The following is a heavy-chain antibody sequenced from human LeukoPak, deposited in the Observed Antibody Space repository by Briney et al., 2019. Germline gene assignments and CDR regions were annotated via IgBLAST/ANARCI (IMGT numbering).Heavy chain of an antibody. Sequence: LGGSLRLSCRASGFSVGAYNMNWVRQAPGKGLEWVSCISNTYSDIYYADSVRGRFTVSRDNADNSLFLQMDSLTVEDTAVYYCARDPSSDRFQYFDQWGQGVLVTVSS. J-gene: IGHJ4*02. V-gene: IGHV3-21*01. CDR3: ARDPSSDRFQYFDQ. CDR1: GFSVGAYN. D-gene: IGHD3-22*01. CDR2: ISNTYSDI.